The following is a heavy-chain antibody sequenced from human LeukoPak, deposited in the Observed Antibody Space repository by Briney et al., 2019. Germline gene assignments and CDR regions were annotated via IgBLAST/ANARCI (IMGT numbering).Heavy chain of an antibody. V-gene: IGHV3-53*01. D-gene: IGHD5-18*01. CDR2: IYSGGST. Sequence: GGSLRLSCAASGFTVSSNYMSWFRQAPGKGLEWVSVIYSGGSTYYADSVKGRFTISRDNSKNTLYLQMNSLRAEDTAVYYCAREGIQLWLRGAFDIWGQGTMVTVSS. CDR1: GFTVSSNY. CDR3: AREGIQLWLRGAFDI. J-gene: IGHJ3*02.